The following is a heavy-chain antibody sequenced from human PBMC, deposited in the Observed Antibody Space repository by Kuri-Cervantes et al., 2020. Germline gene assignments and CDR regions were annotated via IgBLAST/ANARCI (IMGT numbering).Heavy chain of an antibody. J-gene: IGHJ6*02. Sequence: GESLKISCAASGFTFSSYAMHWVRQAPGKGLEWVAVISYDGSNKYYADSVKGRFTISRDNAKNSLYLQMNSLRAEDTAVYYCARGPPRGGSGSYYAPNNPYYYGMDVWGQGTTVTVSS. CDR3: ARGPPRGGSGSYYAPNNPYYYGMDV. CDR1: GFTFSSYA. D-gene: IGHD3-10*01. V-gene: IGHV3-30-3*01. CDR2: ISYDGSNK.